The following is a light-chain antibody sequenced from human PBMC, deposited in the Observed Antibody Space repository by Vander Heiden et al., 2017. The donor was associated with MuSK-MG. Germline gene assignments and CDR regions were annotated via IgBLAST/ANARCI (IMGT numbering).Light chain of an antibody. J-gene: IGKJ1*01. V-gene: IGKV1-39*01. Sequence: DIQVTQSPPSLSASIGDRITITCRTSESLRKFVNWYQHKPGSAPKVLLYGASNLESGVASRFSGRGYGTEFTLTISSLQPEDSATYYCQQSRTIPWTFGPGKRVE. CDR1: ESLRKF. CDR2: GAS. CDR3: QQSRTIPWT.